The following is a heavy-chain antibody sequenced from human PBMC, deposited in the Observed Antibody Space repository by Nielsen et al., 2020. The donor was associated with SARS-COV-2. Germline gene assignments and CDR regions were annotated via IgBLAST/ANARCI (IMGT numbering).Heavy chain of an antibody. J-gene: IGHJ1*01. D-gene: IGHD3-3*01. CDR2: INPNSGGT. V-gene: IGHV1-2*04. CDR3: ARGPLRFLELLPRAEYFQH. Sequence: WVRQAPGQGLEWMGWINPNSGGTNYAQKFQGWVTMTRDTSISTAYMELSRLRSDDTAVYYCARGPLRFLELLPRAEYFQHWGQGTLVTVSS.